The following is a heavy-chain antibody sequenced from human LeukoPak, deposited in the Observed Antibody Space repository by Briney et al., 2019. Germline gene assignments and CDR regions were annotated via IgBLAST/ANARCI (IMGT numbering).Heavy chain of an antibody. D-gene: IGHD2-15*01. Sequence: SETLSLTCTVSGGSISSSSYYWGWIRQPPGKGLEWIGSIYYSGSTYYNPSLKSRVTISVDTSKNQFPLKLSSVTAADTGVYYCARYCSGGSCYSYVGGAFDIWGQGTMVTVSS. CDR2: IYYSGST. CDR1: GGSISSSSYY. CDR3: ARYCSGGSCYSYVGGAFDI. V-gene: IGHV4-39*01. J-gene: IGHJ3*02.